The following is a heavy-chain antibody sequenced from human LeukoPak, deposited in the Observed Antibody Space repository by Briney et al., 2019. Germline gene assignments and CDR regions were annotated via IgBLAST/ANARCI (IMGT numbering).Heavy chain of an antibody. V-gene: IGHV4-38-2*02. CDR1: GYSISSGYY. CDR3: ARDFGRYNWNPRFDP. CDR2: IYHSGST. J-gene: IGHJ5*02. Sequence: PSETLSLTCTVSGYSISSGYYWGWIRQPPGKGLEWIGSIYHSGSTYYNPSLKSRVTISVDTSKNQFSLKLSSVTAADTAVYYCARDFGRYNWNPRFDPWGQGTLVTVSS. D-gene: IGHD1-20*01.